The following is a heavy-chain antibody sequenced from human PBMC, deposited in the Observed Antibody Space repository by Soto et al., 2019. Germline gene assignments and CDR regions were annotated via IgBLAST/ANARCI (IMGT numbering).Heavy chain of an antibody. D-gene: IGHD5-12*01. Sequence: QVQLVQSGAEVKKPGSSVKVSCKASGGTFSNYPVSWVRQAPGQGLEWMGGIIPIFGTVNYAQKFQGRLTITADESPSTAYMELSSLRSEDTAVYYCARGNHRWLQLWYFDLWGRGTLVTVYS. CDR1: GGTFSNYP. CDR3: ARGNHRWLQLWYFDL. CDR2: IIPIFGTV. J-gene: IGHJ2*01. V-gene: IGHV1-69*12.